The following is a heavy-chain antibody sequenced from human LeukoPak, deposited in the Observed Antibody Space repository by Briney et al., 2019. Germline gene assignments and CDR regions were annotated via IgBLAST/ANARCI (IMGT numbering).Heavy chain of an antibody. CDR3: ARGVVRYFDY. CDR1: GFTFSSYA. Sequence: GGSLRLSCAASGFTFSSYAMHWVRQAPGKGLEWVAVISYDGSNKYYADSVKGRFTISRDNAKNSLYLQMNSLRAEDTAVYYCARGVVRYFDYWGQGALVTVSS. J-gene: IGHJ4*02. CDR2: ISYDGSNK. V-gene: IGHV3-30-3*01. D-gene: IGHD3-9*01.